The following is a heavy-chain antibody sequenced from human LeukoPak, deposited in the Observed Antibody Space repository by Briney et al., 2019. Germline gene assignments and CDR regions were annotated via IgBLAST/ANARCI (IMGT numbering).Heavy chain of an antibody. Sequence: GASVKVSCKASGYTFTGYYMHWVRQAPGQGLEWMGWINPNSGGTNYAQKFQGRVTMTRDTSISTAYMELSRLRSDDTAVYYCARDPEYSSSSRGFDPWGQGTLVTVSS. CDR1: GYTFTGYY. CDR2: INPNSGGT. V-gene: IGHV1-2*02. CDR3: ARDPEYSSSSRGFDP. J-gene: IGHJ5*02. D-gene: IGHD6-6*01.